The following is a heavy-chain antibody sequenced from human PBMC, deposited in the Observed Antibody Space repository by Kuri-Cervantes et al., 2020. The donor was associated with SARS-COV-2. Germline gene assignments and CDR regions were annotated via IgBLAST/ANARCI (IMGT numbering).Heavy chain of an antibody. CDR2: SRSKAYGGTS. D-gene: IGHD3-10*01. Sequence: GESLKISCTASGFPFGDYAMNWFRQTPGKGLEWVGFSRSKAYGGTSEYAASAKDRFTISRDDTGTIAYLQMNSLKTEDTAVYYCTTGPSVAVRPDSYFYMDVWGKGTTVTVSS. J-gene: IGHJ6*03. CDR3: TTGPSVAVRPDSYFYMDV. V-gene: IGHV3-49*03. CDR1: GFPFGDYA.